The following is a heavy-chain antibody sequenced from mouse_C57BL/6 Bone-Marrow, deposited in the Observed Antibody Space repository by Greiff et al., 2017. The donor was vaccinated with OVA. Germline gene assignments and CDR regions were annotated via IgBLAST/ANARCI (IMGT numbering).Heavy chain of an antibody. D-gene: IGHD2-5*01. CDR2: IWSGGST. CDR3: ARNLGSNYGWYFDV. V-gene: IGHV2-2*01. CDR1: GFSFTSYG. J-gene: IGHJ1*03. Sequence: VKLVESGPGLVQPSQSLSITCTVSGFSFTSYGVHWVRQSPGKGLEWLGVIWSGGSTDYNAAFISRLSISKDNSKSQVFFKMNSLQADDTAIYYCARNLGSNYGWYFDVWGTGTTVTVSS.